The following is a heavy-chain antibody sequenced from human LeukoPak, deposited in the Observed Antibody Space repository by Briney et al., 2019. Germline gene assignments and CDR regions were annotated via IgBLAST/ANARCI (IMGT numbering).Heavy chain of an antibody. V-gene: IGHV3-74*01. CDR1: GFTFSSYW. CDR2: INSDGSST. J-gene: IGHJ4*02. Sequence: GGSLRLSCAASGFTFSSYWMHWVRQPPGKGLVWVSRINSDGSSTSYADSVKGRFTISRDNAKNMLYLQMNSLRAEDTAVYFCTTGRGVTRIDYWGQGTLVTVSS. D-gene: IGHD5-18*01. CDR3: TTGRGVTRIDY.